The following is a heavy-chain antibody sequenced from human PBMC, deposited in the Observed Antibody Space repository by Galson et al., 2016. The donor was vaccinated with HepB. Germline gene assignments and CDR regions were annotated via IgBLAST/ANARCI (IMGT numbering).Heavy chain of an antibody. CDR1: GFSLSTSGVG. CDR2: IYWDGDK. D-gene: IGHD2-15*01. V-gene: IGHV2-5*02. J-gene: IGHJ4*02. Sequence: LTLTCTFSGFSLSTSGVGVGWIRQPPGKALEWLALIYWDGDKRYSPSLKSRLTITKDTSKNQVFLTMTNMDPVDTATYYCVTGNCSGGSCYQSDYWGQGTLVTVSS. CDR3: VTGNCSGGSCYQSDY.